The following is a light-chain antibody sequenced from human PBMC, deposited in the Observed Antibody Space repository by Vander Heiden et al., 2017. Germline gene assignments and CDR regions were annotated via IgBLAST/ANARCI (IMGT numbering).Light chain of an antibody. V-gene: IGKV3-11*01. CDR3: QQRSNWLLT. J-gene: IGKJ4*01. Sequence: ELALTQSPATLSLSPGERATLSCRASQSVSSYLAWYQQKPGQDPRLLIYDASNRATCIPARFSGSGSGTDFTLTISSLEPEDFAVYYCQQRSNWLLTFGGGTKVEIK. CDR1: QSVSSY. CDR2: DAS.